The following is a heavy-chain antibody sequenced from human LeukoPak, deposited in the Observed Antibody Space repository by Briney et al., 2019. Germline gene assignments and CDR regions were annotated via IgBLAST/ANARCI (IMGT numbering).Heavy chain of an antibody. CDR1: GFTFSSYE. Sequence: PGGSLRLSCAASGFTFSSYEMNWVRQAPGKGLEWVSYISSSGSTIYYADSVKGRFPISRDNSKNTLYLQMNSLRAEDTAVYYCARASTFDYWGQGTLVTVSS. CDR2: ISSSGSTI. CDR3: ARASTFDY. J-gene: IGHJ4*02. V-gene: IGHV3-48*03. D-gene: IGHD2-2*01.